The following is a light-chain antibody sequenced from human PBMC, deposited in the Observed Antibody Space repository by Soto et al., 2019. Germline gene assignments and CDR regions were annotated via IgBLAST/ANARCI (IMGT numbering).Light chain of an antibody. Sequence: EIVMQQSPATLSVSPGERATLSGRASQSVSSNLAWYQQKPGQAPRLLIYGASTRATGIPARFSGSGSGTEFTLTISSLQSEEFAVYYCQQYNNWPRTVGKGTKVDIK. CDR3: QQYNNWPRT. CDR2: GAS. J-gene: IGKJ1*01. CDR1: QSVSSN. V-gene: IGKV3-15*01.